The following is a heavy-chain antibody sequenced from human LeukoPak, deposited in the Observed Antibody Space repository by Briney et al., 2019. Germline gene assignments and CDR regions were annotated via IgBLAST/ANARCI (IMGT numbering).Heavy chain of an antibody. CDR2: LSRDSKYI. J-gene: IGHJ4*02. CDR3: ARSTSETGNDY. Sequence: GGSLRLSCAASGFSFSSYSMNWVRQAPGKGLEWVSSLSRDSKYIYYADSVKGRFTISRDNAKNSVYLQMRSLRAEDTAVYYCARSTSETGNDYWGQGTLVTVSS. CDR1: GFSFSSYS. D-gene: IGHD3-9*01. V-gene: IGHV3-21*01.